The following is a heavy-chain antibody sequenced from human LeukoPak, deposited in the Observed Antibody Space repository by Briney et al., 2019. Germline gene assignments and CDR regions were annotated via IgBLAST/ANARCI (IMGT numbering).Heavy chain of an antibody. D-gene: IGHD5-18*01. V-gene: IGHV5-51*01. CDR3: ARVTAMAPYYYYGMDV. CDR1: GYSFTSYC. Sequence: GESLKISCKGSGYSFTSYCIGWVRQMPGKGLEWMGIIYPGDSDTRYSPSFQGQVTISADKSISTAYLQWSSLKASDTAMYYCARVTAMAPYYYYGMDVWGQGTTVTVSS. J-gene: IGHJ6*02. CDR2: IYPGDSDT.